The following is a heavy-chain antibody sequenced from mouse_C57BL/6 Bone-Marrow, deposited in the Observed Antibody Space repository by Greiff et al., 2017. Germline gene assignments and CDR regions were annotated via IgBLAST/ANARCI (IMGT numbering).Heavy chain of an antibody. J-gene: IGHJ4*01. CDR1: GFTFSSYG. Sequence: EVKLMESGGDLVKPGGSLKLSCAASGFTFSSYGMSWVRQTPDKRLEWVATISSGGSYTYYPDSVKGRFTISRDNAKKTLYLQMSSLKSEDTAMYYSARQNGYYGAMDYWGQGTSVTVSS. CDR2: ISSGGSYT. CDR3: ARQNGYYGAMDY. V-gene: IGHV5-6*01. D-gene: IGHD2-3*01.